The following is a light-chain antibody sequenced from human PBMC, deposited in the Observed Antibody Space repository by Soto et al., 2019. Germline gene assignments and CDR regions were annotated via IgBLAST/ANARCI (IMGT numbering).Light chain of an antibody. J-gene: IGKJ4*01. CDR1: QSVSSN. V-gene: IGKV3-15*01. CDR2: GAS. Sequence: EIVLTQSQDTLSVSPGERATLSCRASQSVSSNLAWYQQKPGQAPRLLIYGASTRATGIPARFSGSGSGTEFTLTISSLQSEDFAVYYCQQYNNWPPEITFGGGTKVDI. CDR3: QQYNNWPPEIT.